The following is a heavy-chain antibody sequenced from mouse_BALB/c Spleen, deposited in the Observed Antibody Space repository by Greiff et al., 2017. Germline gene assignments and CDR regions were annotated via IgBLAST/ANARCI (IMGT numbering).Heavy chain of an antibody. CDR1: GYTFTSYT. V-gene: IGHV1-4*01. CDR2: INPSSGYT. Sequence: QVQLQQSGAELARPGASVKMSCKASGYTFTSYTMHWVKQRPGQGLEWIGYINPSSGYTNYNQKFKDKATLTADKSSSTAYMQLSSLTSEDSAVYYCARWGYYYDYDEEGRYFDYWGQGTTLTVSS. D-gene: IGHD2-4*01. CDR3: ARWGYYYDYDEEGRYFDY. J-gene: IGHJ2*01.